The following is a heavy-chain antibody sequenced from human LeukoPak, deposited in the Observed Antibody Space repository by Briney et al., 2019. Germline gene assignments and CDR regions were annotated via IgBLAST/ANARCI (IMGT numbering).Heavy chain of an antibody. CDR1: GFPFSTYT. CDR2: ISSSSTFI. V-gene: IGHV3-21*04. Sequence: PGGSLRLSCAASGFPFSTYTMDWVRQAPGKGLEWVSSISSSSTFIHYADSLKGRFTISRDNARNSLYLQMNSLRAEDTAVYYCARAPKFRLVGVPKGPFDPWGQGSLVTVSS. J-gene: IGHJ5*02. CDR3: ARAPKFRLVGVPKGPFDP. D-gene: IGHD1-26*01.